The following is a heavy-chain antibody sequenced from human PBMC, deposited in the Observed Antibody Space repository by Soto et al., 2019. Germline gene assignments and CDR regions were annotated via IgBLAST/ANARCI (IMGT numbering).Heavy chain of an antibody. D-gene: IGHD6-13*01. J-gene: IGHJ4*02. CDR2: IKQDGSEK. Sequence: HPXGSLGLSGAAYGFTLSSYCVSWVRQAPGKGLDWVANIKQDGSEKYYVDSVKGRFTISRDNAKNSLYLQMNSLRAEDTAVYYCARDGQLVIKYFDDWGQGTLVTISP. V-gene: IGHV3-7*01. CDR3: ARDGQLVIKYFDD. CDR1: GFTLSSYC.